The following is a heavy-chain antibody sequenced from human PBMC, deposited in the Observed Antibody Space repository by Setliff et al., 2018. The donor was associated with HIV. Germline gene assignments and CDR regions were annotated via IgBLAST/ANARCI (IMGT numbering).Heavy chain of an antibody. D-gene: IGHD2-21*01. CDR2: INSASGGT. Sequence: ASVKVSCKASGYTFTDYYIQWVRQAPGQGLEWMGWINSASGGTNYAQNFQGRVTVTRDTSINTAYVELNSLKSDDTAVYFCAREGHMGPKSFFDYWGQGTPVTVSS. J-gene: IGHJ4*02. V-gene: IGHV1-2*02. CDR1: GYTFTDYY. CDR3: AREGHMGPKSFFDY.